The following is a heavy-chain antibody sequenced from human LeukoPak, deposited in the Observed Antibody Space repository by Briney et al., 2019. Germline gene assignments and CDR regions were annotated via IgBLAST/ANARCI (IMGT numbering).Heavy chain of an antibody. V-gene: IGHV3-48*01. CDR1: GFSFSSNG. J-gene: IGHJ4*02. CDR2: ISGSSETI. D-gene: IGHD3-3*01. CDR3: ASEFLAATTVPRDY. Sequence: PGGSLRPSCAASGFSFSSNGMNWVRQPPGKGLEWLSFISGSSETIYYADSVKGRFTISRDNARKSLYLQMNTLRAEDTAVYYCASEFLAATTVPRDYWCEGTLVVIVSS.